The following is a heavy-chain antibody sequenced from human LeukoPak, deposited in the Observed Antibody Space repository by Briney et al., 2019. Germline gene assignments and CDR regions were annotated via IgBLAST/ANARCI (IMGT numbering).Heavy chain of an antibody. D-gene: IGHD3-22*01. Sequence: SETLSLTCTVSGGSISSYYWSWIRQPPGKGLEWIGYIYYSGSTNYNPSLKSRVTISVDTSKNQFSLKLSSVTAADTAVYYCARDRFTMNYWGQGTLVTVSS. J-gene: IGHJ4*02. CDR2: IYYSGST. CDR3: ARDRFTMNY. V-gene: IGHV4-59*01. CDR1: GGSISSYY.